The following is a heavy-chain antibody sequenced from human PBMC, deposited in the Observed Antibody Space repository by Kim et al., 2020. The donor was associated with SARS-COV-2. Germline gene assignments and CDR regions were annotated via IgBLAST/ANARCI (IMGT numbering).Heavy chain of an antibody. V-gene: IGHV3-30*01. J-gene: IGHJ3*02. D-gene: IGHD2-15*01. Sequence: AAAMKGRFTLSRDHYTNTLYLTLNSLRAEDTAVYYCARSQRSWLRDAFDIWGQGTMVTVSS. CDR3: ARSQRSWLRDAFDI.